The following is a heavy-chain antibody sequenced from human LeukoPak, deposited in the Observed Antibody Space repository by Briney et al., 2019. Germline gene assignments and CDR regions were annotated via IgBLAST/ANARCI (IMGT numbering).Heavy chain of an antibody. J-gene: IGHJ6*04. D-gene: IGHD3-10*01. CDR3: ARTPWFEELLVYYYYGMDV. Sequence: SETLSLTCAVYGGSFSGYYWSWIRQPPGKGLEWIGEINHSGSTNYNPSLKSRVTISVDTSKNQFSLKLSSVTAADTAVYYCARTPWFEELLVYYYYGMDVWGKGTTVTVSS. CDR1: GGSFSGYY. V-gene: IGHV4-34*01. CDR2: INHSGST.